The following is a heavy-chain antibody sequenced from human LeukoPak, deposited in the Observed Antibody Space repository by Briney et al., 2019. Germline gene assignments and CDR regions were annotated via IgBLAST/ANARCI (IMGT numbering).Heavy chain of an antibody. Sequence: PGRSLRLSCAASGFTFSTYAMHWVRQAPGKGLEWVAIISYDGSSKCYAGSVKGRFTISRDNSKNTLYLQMNSLRTEDTAVYYCARSAGRESYDYYGMDVWGQGTTVTVSS. CDR1: GFTFSTYA. D-gene: IGHD6-6*01. CDR3: ARSAGRESYDYYGMDV. V-gene: IGHV3-30-3*01. J-gene: IGHJ6*02. CDR2: ISYDGSSK.